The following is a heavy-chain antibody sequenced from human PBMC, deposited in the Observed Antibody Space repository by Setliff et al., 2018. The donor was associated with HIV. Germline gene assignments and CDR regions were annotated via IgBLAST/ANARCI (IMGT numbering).Heavy chain of an antibody. CDR2: SVVGSGNT. J-gene: IGHJ5*02. CDR3: ARFAVAGTKWSDP. D-gene: IGHD6-19*01. Sequence: SVKVSCKASGGTFSNYAISWVRQARGQRPERIPWSVVGSGNTNYAQKFHERVTITGDTSTSTAYMDLRSLRSDDTAVYYCARFAVAGTKWSDPWGQGTLVTVSS. CDR1: GGTFSNYA. V-gene: IGHV1-58*02.